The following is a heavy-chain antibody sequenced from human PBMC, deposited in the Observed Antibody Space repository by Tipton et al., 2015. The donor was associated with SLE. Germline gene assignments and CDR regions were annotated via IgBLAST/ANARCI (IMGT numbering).Heavy chain of an antibody. CDR2: IKYDGNDK. V-gene: IGHV3-7*01. CDR1: GFTFSSYW. J-gene: IGHJ4*02. CDR3: GGKGY. Sequence: GSLRLSCAVSGFTFSSYWMNWVRRAPGKGLEWVAYIKYDGNDKYYVDSVKGRFTISRDNSKNTLYLQMNSLRPEDTAVYYCGGKGYWGQGTLVTVSS.